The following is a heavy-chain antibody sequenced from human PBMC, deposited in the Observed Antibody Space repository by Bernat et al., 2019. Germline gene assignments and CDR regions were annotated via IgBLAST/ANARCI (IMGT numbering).Heavy chain of an antibody. CDR3: AQDFTS. D-gene: IGHD3-10*01. J-gene: IGHJ4*02. CDR1: GFTFSAYE. CDR2: VTKDGSNK. Sequence: QVQLVESGGGVVQPGRSLRLSCAASGFTFSAYEIHWVSQAPGKGLEWVTLVTKDGSNKYYADSVKGRFTISRDNSKNTVDLEMDSLRTEDTAVYYCAQDFTSWGQGTLVSVSS. V-gene: IGHV3-30*01.